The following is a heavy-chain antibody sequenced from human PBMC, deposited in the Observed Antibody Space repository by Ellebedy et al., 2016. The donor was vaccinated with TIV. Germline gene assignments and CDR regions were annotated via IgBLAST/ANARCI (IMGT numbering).Heavy chain of an antibody. Sequence: SETLSLTCTVSGGSVSSGSSYWSWIRQSPGTGLEWIGYIYYSGSTNYNPSLRSRVTISMDTSKNQISLKLTSVTATDTAVYYCAKGYCGGGSCYPYMLDPWGQGTRVTVSS. J-gene: IGHJ5*02. CDR3: AKGYCGGGSCYPYMLDP. CDR2: IYYSGST. V-gene: IGHV4-61*01. D-gene: IGHD2-15*01. CDR1: GGSVSSGSSY.